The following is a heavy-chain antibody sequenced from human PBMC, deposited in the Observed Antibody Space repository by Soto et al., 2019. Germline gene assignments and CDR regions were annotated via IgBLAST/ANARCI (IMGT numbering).Heavy chain of an antibody. V-gene: IGHV1-46*03. CDR2: INPSGGST. CDR3: ARVLLGYCSGGSCSSGAFDI. J-gene: IGHJ3*02. D-gene: IGHD2-15*01. CDR1: GYTFTSYY. Sequence: ASVKVSCKASGYTFTSYYMHWVRQAPGQGLEWMGIINPSGGSTSYAQKFQGRVTVTRDTSTSTVYMELSSLRSEDTAVYYCARVLLGYCSGGSCSSGAFDIWGQGTMVTVSS.